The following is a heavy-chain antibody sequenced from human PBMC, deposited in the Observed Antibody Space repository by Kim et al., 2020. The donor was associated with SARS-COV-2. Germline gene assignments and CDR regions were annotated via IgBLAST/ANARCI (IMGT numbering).Heavy chain of an antibody. CDR2: IRSHINDFAT. J-gene: IGHJ6*02. CDR3: TRRDTGNDSHDYMYFGMDV. V-gene: IGHV3-73*01. CDR1: DFSLRDYG. D-gene: IGHD2-8*02. Sequence: GGSLGLSCAASDFSLRDYGVHWVRQVPGKGLEWVGRIRSHINDFATAYSVSVQGRFTISRDDSRNAAFLHLTRLQTDDAAVYYCTRRDTGNDSHDYMYFGMDVWGRGTKVTVSS.